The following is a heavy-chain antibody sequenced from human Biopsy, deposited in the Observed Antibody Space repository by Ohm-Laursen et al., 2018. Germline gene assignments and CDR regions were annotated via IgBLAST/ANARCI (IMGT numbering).Heavy chain of an antibody. CDR1: GGSVSSNVAY. CDR2: IFYSGIT. J-gene: IGHJ5*02. Sequence: PSDTLSLTCPVSGGSVSSNVAYWAWIRPPPGKGLESIGSIFYSGITYYNPSLQSRVTMSVDTPKNQFSLNLPSVTAADTAVYYCARHPTGFWFDPWGQGTLVIVSS. V-gene: IGHV4-39*01. CDR3: ARHPTGFWFDP.